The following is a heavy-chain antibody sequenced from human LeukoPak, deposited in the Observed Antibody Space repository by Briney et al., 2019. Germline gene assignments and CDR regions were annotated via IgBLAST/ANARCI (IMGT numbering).Heavy chain of an antibody. V-gene: IGHV3-23*01. D-gene: IGHD5-18*01. J-gene: IGHJ4*02. CDR1: GFTFSSYA. CDR3: TRYGDVDQEFDS. CDR2: ISDSGGST. Sequence: GGSLRLSCAASGFTFSSYAMSWVRQAPGKGLEWVSGISDSGGSTYYADSVKGRFTISRDNSKNTLYLQMNSLRAEDTAVYYCTRYGDVDQEFDSWGQGTLVTVSS.